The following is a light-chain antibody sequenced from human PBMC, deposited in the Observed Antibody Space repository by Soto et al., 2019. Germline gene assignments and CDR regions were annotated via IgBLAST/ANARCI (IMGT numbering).Light chain of an antibody. CDR2: DAS. J-gene: IGKJ4*01. Sequence: DIPMTQSPSTLSASVGDRVTITCRASQTINIWLAWYQQKPGKAPNLLIFDASSLESGVPSRFSGSGSGTEFTLTISSLQPDDFATYYCQQYYTFSLTFGGGTKVEIK. CDR3: QQYYTFSLT. CDR1: QTINIW. V-gene: IGKV1-5*01.